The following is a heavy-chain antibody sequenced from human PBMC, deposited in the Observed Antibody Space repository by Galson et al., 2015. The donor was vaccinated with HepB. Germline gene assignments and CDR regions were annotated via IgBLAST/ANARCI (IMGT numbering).Heavy chain of an antibody. V-gene: IGHV3-15*01. J-gene: IGHJ4*02. D-gene: IGHD6-19*01. CDR1: AVSLSNAW. CDR3: TINDRQWPIH. Sequence: SLRLSCAAAAVSLSNAWVSWVRQAPGRGLEWLGRIKTKTDNEAKDYAAPVKGRFTISRDDSKNTVYLEMNSLRTEDTAVYYCTINDRQWPIHWGQGTLVTVSS. CDR2: IKTKTDNEAK.